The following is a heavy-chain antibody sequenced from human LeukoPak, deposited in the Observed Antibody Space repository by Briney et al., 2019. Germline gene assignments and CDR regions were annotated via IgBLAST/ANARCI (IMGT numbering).Heavy chain of an antibody. D-gene: IGHD2-2*01. CDR3: ARHVGGGSSTGFDF. CDR1: GDSVSSDSYY. V-gene: IGHV4-61*01. J-gene: IGHJ4*02. Sequence: SETLSLTCTVSGDSVSSDSYYWSWIRQPPGKGLEWIAYIYYSGSTSYNPSLKSRVTILVDTSNNQFSLKLSSVTAADTAVYYCARHVGGGSSTGFDFWGQGTLVTVSS. CDR2: IYYSGST.